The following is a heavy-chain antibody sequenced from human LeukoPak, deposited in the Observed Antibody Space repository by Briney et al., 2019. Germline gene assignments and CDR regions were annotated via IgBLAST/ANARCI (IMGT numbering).Heavy chain of an antibody. J-gene: IGHJ4*02. CDR3: ARVEYSSSFDY. D-gene: IGHD6-6*01. CDR1: GGSISSYY. V-gene: IGHV4-59*01. Sequence: TSETLFLTCSVPGGSISSYYWSWIRQPPGKGLEWIGYIYHSGSTNYNPSLKSRVTISVDTSKNQFSLKLSSVTAADTAVYYCARVEYSSSFDYWGQGTLVTVSS. CDR2: IYHSGST.